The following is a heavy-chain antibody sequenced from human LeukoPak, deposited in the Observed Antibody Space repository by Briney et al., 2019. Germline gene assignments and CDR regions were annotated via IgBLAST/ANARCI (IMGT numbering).Heavy chain of an antibody. CDR1: AFTFSSYA. CDR3: AKGAQHYGDSTTVY. Sequence: GGSLRLSCAASAFTFSSYAMSWFRQAPGTGLEWFSGINGSGGRTYYADTVKGRLTMSRDNSKNTLLHQMHSLRADDTAVYYRAKGAQHYGDSTTVYWGQGALDTVSS. CDR2: INGSGGRT. D-gene: IGHD4-17*01. J-gene: IGHJ4*02. V-gene: IGHV3-23*01.